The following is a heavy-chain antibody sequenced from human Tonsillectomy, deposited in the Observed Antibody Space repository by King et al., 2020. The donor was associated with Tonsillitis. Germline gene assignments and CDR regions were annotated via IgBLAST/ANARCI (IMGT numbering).Heavy chain of an antibody. D-gene: IGHD3-3*01. CDR2: INPNSGGT. V-gene: IGHV1-2*02. Sequence: QLVQSGAEVKKPGASVKVSCKASGYTFTAYYIHWVRQAPGQGLEWVGWINPNSGGTSYAQKFQGRVTMTRDTSISTAYMELSRLRSDDTAVYNCARVPNYVFWSDYGPYGMDVWGQGTTVTVSS. J-gene: IGHJ6*02. CDR3: ARVPNYVFWSDYGPYGMDV. CDR1: GYTFTAYY.